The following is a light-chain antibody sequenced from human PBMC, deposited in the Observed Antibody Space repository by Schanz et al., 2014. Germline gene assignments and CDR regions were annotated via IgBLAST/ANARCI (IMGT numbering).Light chain of an antibody. V-gene: IGKV3D-20*02. CDR1: QSVSSSY. CDR2: GAS. Sequence: EIVLTQSPGTLSLSPGERATLSCRASQSVSSSYLAWYQQKPGQAPRLLIYGASSRATGIPDRFSGSGSGTDFTLTINSLEPEDFAVYYCQQRREWPITFGQGTRLEIK. CDR3: QQRREWPIT. J-gene: IGKJ5*01.